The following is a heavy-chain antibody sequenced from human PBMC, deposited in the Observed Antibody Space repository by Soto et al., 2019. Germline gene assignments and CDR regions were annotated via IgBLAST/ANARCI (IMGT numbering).Heavy chain of an antibody. D-gene: IGHD4-4*01. CDR1: GDSVSNKRAA. J-gene: IGHJ4*02. Sequence: PSQTLSLTCAISGDSVSNKRAAWNWIRHSPSRGREWLGMTYYRKSQWFYDYAVSVRSRITINPDTSKNQFSLHLTSVTPEDTSVYFCARAPPDFHSAFDSWGQGTLVTVYS. V-gene: IGHV6-1*01. CDR2: TYYRKSQWFY. CDR3: ARAPPDFHSAFDS.